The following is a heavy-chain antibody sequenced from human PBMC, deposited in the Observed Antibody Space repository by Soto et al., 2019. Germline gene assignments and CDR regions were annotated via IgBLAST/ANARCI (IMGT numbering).Heavy chain of an antibody. D-gene: IGHD6-19*01. CDR1: GFTFSSYG. Sequence: QVQLVESGGGVVQPGRSLRLSCAASGFTFSSYGMHWVRQAPGKGLEWVAVISYDGSNKYYADSVKGRFTISRDNSKNTLYLQMNSLRAEDTAVYYCAKCHGYSSGWSLDYWGQGTLVTVSS. V-gene: IGHV3-30*18. J-gene: IGHJ4*02. CDR2: ISYDGSNK. CDR3: AKCHGYSSGWSLDY.